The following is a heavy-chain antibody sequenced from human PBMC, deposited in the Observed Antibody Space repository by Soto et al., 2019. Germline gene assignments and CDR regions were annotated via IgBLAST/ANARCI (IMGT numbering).Heavy chain of an antibody. CDR1: GGSFSGYY. CDR2: INHSGST. CDR3: ARGFRTGIFDY. D-gene: IGHD6-13*01. J-gene: IGHJ4*02. Sequence: QVQLQQWGAGLLKPSETLSLTCAVYGGSFSGYYWSWIRQPPGKGLEWIGEINHSGSTNYNPSLKSRVTISVDASKNQFSLKLSSVTAAVTAVYYCARGFRTGIFDYWGQGTLDTVSS. V-gene: IGHV4-34*01.